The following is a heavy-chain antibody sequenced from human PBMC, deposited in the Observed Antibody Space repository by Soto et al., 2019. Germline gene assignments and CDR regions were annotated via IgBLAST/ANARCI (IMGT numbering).Heavy chain of an antibody. Sequence: PGESLKISCKGSGYSFNKYWIGWVLQMPGKGLEWMGVIYPGDSDIRYGPSFQGQVTISVDKTTSTAYLQWSSLKASDTAMYYCARTAAAGKYYYGMDVWGQGTTVTV. CDR1: GYSFNKYW. CDR3: ARTAAAGKYYYGMDV. V-gene: IGHV5-51*01. J-gene: IGHJ6*02. D-gene: IGHD6-13*01. CDR2: IYPGDSDI.